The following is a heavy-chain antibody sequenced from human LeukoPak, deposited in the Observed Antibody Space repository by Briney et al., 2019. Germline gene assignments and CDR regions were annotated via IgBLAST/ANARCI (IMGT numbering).Heavy chain of an antibody. D-gene: IGHD6-13*01. CDR1: GFTFSSYS. Sequence: PGGSLRLSCAASGFTFSSYSMNWVRQAPGKGLEWVSSISSSSSYIYYADSVKGRFTISRDNAKNSLYLQMNSLRAEDTAVYYCARAHPLSAAVGDFDYWGQGTLVTVSS. V-gene: IGHV3-21*01. CDR2: ISSSSSYI. CDR3: ARAHPLSAAVGDFDY. J-gene: IGHJ4*02.